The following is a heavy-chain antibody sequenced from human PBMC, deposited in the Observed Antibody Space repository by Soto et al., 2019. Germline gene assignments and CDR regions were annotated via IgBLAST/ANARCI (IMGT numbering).Heavy chain of an antibody. J-gene: IGHJ4*02. CDR3: AREPLAVAGLGTFDY. V-gene: IGHV3-48*02. Sequence: GGSLRLSCAASGFTFSSYSMNWVRQAPGKGLEWVSYISSSSSTIYYADSVKGRFTISRDNAKNSLYLQMNSLRDEDTAMYYCAREPLAVAGLGTFDYWGQGTLVTVSS. CDR2: ISSSSSTI. D-gene: IGHD6-19*01. CDR1: GFTFSSYS.